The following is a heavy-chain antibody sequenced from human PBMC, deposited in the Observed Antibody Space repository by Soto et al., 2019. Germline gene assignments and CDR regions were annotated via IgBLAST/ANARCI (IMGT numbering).Heavy chain of an antibody. D-gene: IGHD3-10*01. Sequence: QVQLQESGPGLVKPSGSLSLTCTVSNASISSRKWWTWVRQTPGKGLEWIGEIYHSGSINHNPSLKSRVTMSVDKSNNQFSLKMTSETAADTAVYYCASKFGELLADAFDIWGQGTVVTVSS. CDR1: NASISSRKW. V-gene: IGHV4-4*02. CDR3: ASKFGELLADAFDI. J-gene: IGHJ3*02. CDR2: IYHSGSI.